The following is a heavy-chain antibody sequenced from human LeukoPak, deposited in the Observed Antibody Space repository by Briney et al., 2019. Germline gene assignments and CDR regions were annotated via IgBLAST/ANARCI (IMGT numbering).Heavy chain of an antibody. CDR2: ISYDGSNK. CDR3: ARDLAWDLDY. J-gene: IGHJ4*02. CDR1: GFTFSSYA. D-gene: IGHD1-26*01. V-gene: IGHV3-30-3*01. Sequence: PGGSLRLSCAASGFTFSSYAMHWVRQAPGKGLEWVVVISYDGSNKYYADSVKGRFTISRDNSKNTLYLQMNSLRAEDTAVYYCARDLAWDLDYWGQGTLVTVSS.